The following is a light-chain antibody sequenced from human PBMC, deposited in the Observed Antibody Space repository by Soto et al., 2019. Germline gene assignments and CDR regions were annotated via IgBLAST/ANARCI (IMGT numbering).Light chain of an antibody. Sequence: EIQMTQSPSSLSASVGDRVTITCRASQSISSYLNWYQQKPGKAPKLLIYAASSLQSGVPSRFSGSGSGTDFTLPISSLQPEDFATYYYQQSYSTPPNTFGQGTKLEIK. CDR3: QQSYSTPPNT. J-gene: IGKJ2*01. CDR2: AAS. CDR1: QSISSY. V-gene: IGKV1-39*01.